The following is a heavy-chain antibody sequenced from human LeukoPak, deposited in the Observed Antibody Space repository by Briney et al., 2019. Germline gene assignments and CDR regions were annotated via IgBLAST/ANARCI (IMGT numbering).Heavy chain of an antibody. V-gene: IGHV3-30-3*01. CDR2: ISYDGINK. CDR1: GFTFSSYA. CDR3: ARGQFLHGMDV. D-gene: IGHD4-11*01. Sequence: GGSLRLSCAASGFTFSSYAMHWVRQAPGKGLEWVAVISYDGINKYYAGSVKGRFTISRDNSKNTLYLQMNSLRAEDTAVYYCARGQFLHGMDVWGQGTTVTVSS. J-gene: IGHJ6*02.